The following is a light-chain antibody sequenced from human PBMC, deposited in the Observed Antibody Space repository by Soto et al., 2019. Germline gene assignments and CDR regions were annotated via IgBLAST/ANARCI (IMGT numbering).Light chain of an antibody. CDR1: SSDVGHYNY. CDR2: DVN. J-gene: IGLJ2*01. CDR3: CSYTSSSTRI. V-gene: IGLV2-14*01. Sequence: QSALTQPASVSGSPGQSITISCTGTSSDVGHYNYVSWYQQYPGKAPKLTIYDVNTRPSGVSNRFSGSKSGNTASLTISGLQAEDEADYYCCSYTSSSTRIFGGGTQLTVL.